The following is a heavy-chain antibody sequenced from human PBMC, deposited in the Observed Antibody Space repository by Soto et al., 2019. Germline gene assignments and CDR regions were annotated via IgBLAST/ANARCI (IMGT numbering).Heavy chain of an antibody. D-gene: IGHD5-18*01. CDR2: ISYDGSNK. Sequence: QVQLVESGGGVVQPGRSLRLSCAASGFTFSGYGMHWVRQAPGKVLEWVALISYDGSNKYYADSVKGRFTISRDNSKNTRYLQMNSLRAVDAAVYYCAKDKGPYSYGPYGMDVWGQGTTVTVSS. CDR1: GFTFSGYG. J-gene: IGHJ6*02. V-gene: IGHV3-30*18. CDR3: AKDKGPYSYGPYGMDV.